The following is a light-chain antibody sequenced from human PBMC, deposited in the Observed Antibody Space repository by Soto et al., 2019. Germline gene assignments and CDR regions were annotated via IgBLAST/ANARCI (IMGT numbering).Light chain of an antibody. J-gene: IGKJ4*01. CDR3: QQRHTWPTT. V-gene: IGKV3-11*01. CDR2: EAS. CDR1: QFINTY. Sequence: EIVLTQSPATRALSPGERATLSCRASQFINTYVAWYQHRPGQGPRLLIYEASKRATGIPARFSGSGSGTDFTLTISSLEPEDFGIYYCQQRHTWPTTFGGGAKVEI.